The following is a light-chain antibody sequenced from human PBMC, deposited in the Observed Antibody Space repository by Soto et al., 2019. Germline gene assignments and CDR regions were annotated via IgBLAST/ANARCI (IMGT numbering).Light chain of an antibody. CDR1: QGISSY. CDR3: QQYYRWPQT. J-gene: IGKJ1*01. Sequence: AIRMTQSPSPFSASTGDRVTITCRASQGISSYLAWYQQKPGKAPKLLIYAASTLQSGVPSRFSGSGSGTDFTLTISSLQSEDFAVYYCQQYYRWPQTFGQGTKVDI. CDR2: AAS. V-gene: IGKV1-8*01.